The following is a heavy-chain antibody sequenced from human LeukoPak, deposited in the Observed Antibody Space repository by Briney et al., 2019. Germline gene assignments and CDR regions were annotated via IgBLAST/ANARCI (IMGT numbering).Heavy chain of an antibody. CDR1: GVSISSSNSY. CDR3: ARVSSSWIDSVKYYYYYMDV. J-gene: IGHJ6*03. D-gene: IGHD6-13*01. Sequence: PSETLSLTCTVSGVSISSSNSYWGWIRQPPGKGLEWIGSIYYSGNTYYNASLKSQVSISIDTSKNQFSLRLTSVTAADTAVYYCARVSSSWIDSVKYYYYYMDVWGKGTTVTVPS. CDR2: IYYSGNT. V-gene: IGHV4-39*01.